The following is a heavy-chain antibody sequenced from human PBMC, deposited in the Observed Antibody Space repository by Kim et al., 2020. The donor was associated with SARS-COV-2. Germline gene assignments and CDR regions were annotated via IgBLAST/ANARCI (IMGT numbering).Heavy chain of an antibody. CDR3: ARATRPKNYYGSGSYGAYFDY. J-gene: IGHJ4*02. CDR2: INHSGST. D-gene: IGHD3-10*01. Sequence: SETLSLTCAVYGGSFSGYYWSWIRQPPGKGLEWIGEINHSGSTNYNPSLKSRVTITVDTSKNQFSLKLSSVTAADTAVYYCARATRPKNYYGSGSYGAYFDYCGQGTLVTVSS. V-gene: IGHV4-34*01. CDR1: GGSFSGYY.